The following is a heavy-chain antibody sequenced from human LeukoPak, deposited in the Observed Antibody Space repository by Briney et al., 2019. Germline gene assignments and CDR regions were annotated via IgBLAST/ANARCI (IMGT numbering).Heavy chain of an antibody. CDR3: AKGLVAARGGSFDI. Sequence: TGGSLRLSCGASGFTFSTYGMSWVRQAPGKGLEWVSGICGSGGSTHYADSVKGRFTISRDNSKNTLYLQMNSLRADGTAVYYCAKGLVAARGGSFDIWGQGTMVTVSS. V-gene: IGHV3-23*01. D-gene: IGHD2-15*01. CDR1: GFTFSTYG. CDR2: ICGSGGST. J-gene: IGHJ3*02.